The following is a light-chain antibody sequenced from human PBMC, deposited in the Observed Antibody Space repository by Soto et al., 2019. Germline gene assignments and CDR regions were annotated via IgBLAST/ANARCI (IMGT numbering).Light chain of an antibody. CDR1: QSVSKS. CDR2: GAS. Sequence: EIVMTQSPATLSVSPGERATLSCRASQSVSKSLAWYQQKPGQAPRLLIFGASTRATGIPARFSGSGSETEFTLTISSLQSEDFAVYYCQQYKNWPPITFGQGTRREIK. CDR3: QQYKNWPPIT. V-gene: IGKV3-15*01. J-gene: IGKJ5*01.